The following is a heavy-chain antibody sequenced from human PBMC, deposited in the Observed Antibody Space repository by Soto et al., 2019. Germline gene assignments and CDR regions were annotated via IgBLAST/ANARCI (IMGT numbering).Heavy chain of an antibody. Sequence: LRLSCAASGFTFSDYYMSWIRQAPGKGLEWVSYISSSSYTNYADSVKGRFTISRDNAKNSLYLQMNSLRAEDTAVYYCARDKLVRGVSLDAFDIWGQGTMVTVSS. V-gene: IGHV3-11*06. J-gene: IGHJ3*02. CDR3: ARDKLVRGVSLDAFDI. D-gene: IGHD3-10*01. CDR2: ISSSSYT. CDR1: GFTFSDYY.